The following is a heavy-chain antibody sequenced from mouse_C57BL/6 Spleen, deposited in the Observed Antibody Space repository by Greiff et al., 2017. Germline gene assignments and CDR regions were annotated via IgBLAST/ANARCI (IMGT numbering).Heavy chain of an antibody. J-gene: IGHJ2*01. D-gene: IGHD4-1*01. CDR3: ARAPNAYYFDY. V-gene: IGHV5-4*01. CDR1: GFTFSSYA. CDR2: ISDGGSYT. Sequence: EVQGVESGGGLVKPGGSLKLSCAASGFTFSSYAMSWVRQTPEKRLEWVATISDGGSYTYYPDNVKGRFTISRDNAKNNLYLQMSHLKSEDTAMYYCARAPNAYYFDYWGQGTTLTVSS.